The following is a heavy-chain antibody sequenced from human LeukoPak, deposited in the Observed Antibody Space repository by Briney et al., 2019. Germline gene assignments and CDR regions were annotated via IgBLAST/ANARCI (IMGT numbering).Heavy chain of an antibody. CDR2: INAGNGNT. V-gene: IGHV1-3*01. CDR3: ARTYYSASGSYPY. Sequence: GTSVKVCCKASGYTFTRYIMHWVRQAPGQSPEWRGWINAGNGNTKYSQKFQGRATITRDTSASTAYVELSSLRYEDTAVYYCARTYYSASGSYPYWGQGTLVTVSS. J-gene: IGHJ4*02. CDR1: GYTFTRYI. D-gene: IGHD3-10*01.